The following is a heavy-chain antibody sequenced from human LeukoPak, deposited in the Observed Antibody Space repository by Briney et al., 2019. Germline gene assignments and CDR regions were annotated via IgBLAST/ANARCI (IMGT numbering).Heavy chain of an antibody. CDR2: IYTSGST. CDR3: ARDLWFGENDAFDI. J-gene: IGHJ3*02. D-gene: IGHD3-10*01. Sequence: SETLSLTCTVSGGSISSYYRSWIRQPAGKGLEWIGRIYTSGSTNYNPSLKSRVTMSVDTSKNQFSLKLSSVTAADTAVYYCARDLWFGENDAFDIWGQGTMVTVSS. CDR1: GGSISSYY. V-gene: IGHV4-4*07.